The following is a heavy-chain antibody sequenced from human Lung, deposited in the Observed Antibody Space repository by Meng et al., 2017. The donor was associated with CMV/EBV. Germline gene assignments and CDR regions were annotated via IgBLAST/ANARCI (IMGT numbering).Heavy chain of an antibody. CDR3: ARVWGGDNWLDP. V-gene: IGHV4-39*07. CDR2: MLYSGST. Sequence: GGSYGRSGRCWGWGRGAAGKGLEWIGSMLYSGSTFYNPSLKSRVSISIDVSKNQFSLSLSSVTAADTAVYYCARVWGGDNWLDPWGQGILVTVSS. CDR1: GGSYGRSGRC. D-gene: IGHD3-16*01. J-gene: IGHJ5*02.